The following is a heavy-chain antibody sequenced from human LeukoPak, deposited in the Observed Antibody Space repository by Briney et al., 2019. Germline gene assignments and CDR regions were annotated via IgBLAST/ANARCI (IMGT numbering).Heavy chain of an antibody. CDR1: GFTFSSYW. Sequence: GGSLRLSCAASGFTFSSYWMSWVRQAPGKGLEWVANIKQDGSEKYYVDSVKGRFTISRDNAKNSLYLQMNSLRAEDTAVYYCARGRHSSGRNHFDYWGQGTLVTVSS. D-gene: IGHD6-19*01. J-gene: IGHJ4*02. V-gene: IGHV3-7*01. CDR2: IKQDGSEK. CDR3: ARGRHSSGRNHFDY.